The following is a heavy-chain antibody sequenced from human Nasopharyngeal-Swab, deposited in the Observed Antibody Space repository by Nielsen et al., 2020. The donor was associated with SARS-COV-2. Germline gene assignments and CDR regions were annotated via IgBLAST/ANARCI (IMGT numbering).Heavy chain of an antibody. V-gene: IGHV1-3*01. CDR1: GYTFTSYA. D-gene: IGHD1-20*01. J-gene: IGHJ4*02. Sequence: ASVKVSCKASGYTFTSYAMHWVRQAPGQRLEWMGWINAGNGNTKYSQKFQGRVTITRDTSASTAYMELSSLRSEDTAVYYCAKDLSPPFITGTTGGLDYWGQGTLVTVSS. CDR3: AKDLSPPFITGTTGGLDY. CDR2: INAGNGNT.